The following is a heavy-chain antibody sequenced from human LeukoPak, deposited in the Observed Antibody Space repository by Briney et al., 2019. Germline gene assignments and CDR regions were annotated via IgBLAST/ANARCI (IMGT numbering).Heavy chain of an antibody. D-gene: IGHD6-19*01. CDR3: ARGHSSGWSFDY. CDR1: GFILSGYW. CDR2: INQDGSGK. V-gene: IGHV3-7*03. J-gene: IGHJ4*02. Sequence: GGSLRLSRAASGFILSGYWMSWVRQAPGKGLEWVASINQDGSGKYYVDSVKARFTISRDNTKNSLYLQMNSLRAEDTAVYYCARGHSSGWSFDYWGQGTLVTVSS.